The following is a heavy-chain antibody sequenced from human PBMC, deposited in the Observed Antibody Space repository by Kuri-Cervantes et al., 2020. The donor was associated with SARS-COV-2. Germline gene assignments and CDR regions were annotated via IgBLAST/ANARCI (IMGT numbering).Heavy chain of an antibody. CDR1: GFTFSSYS. V-gene: IGHV3-21*01. CDR3: ARDRYSGSYVRRWFDY. Sequence: GGSLRLSCAASGFTFSSYSMNWVRQAPGKGLEWVSSISSSSSYIYYADSVKGRFTISRDNAKNSLYLQMNSLRAEDTAVYYCARDRYSGSYVRRWFDYWGQGTLVTVSS. CDR2: ISSSSSYI. D-gene: IGHD1-26*01. J-gene: IGHJ5*01.